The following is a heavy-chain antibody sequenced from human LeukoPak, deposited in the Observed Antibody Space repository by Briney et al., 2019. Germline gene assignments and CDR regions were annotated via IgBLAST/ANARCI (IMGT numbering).Heavy chain of an antibody. J-gene: IGHJ4*02. CDR3: ARAIYDFWSGYYFDY. Sequence: GGSLRLSCAASGFTFSDYYMSWIRQAPGKGLEWVSYISSSGSTIYYADSVKGRFTISRDNAKNSLYLQMNSLRAEDTAVYYCARAIYDFWSGYYFDYWGQGTLVTVSS. V-gene: IGHV3-11*04. CDR1: GFTFSDYY. D-gene: IGHD3-3*01. CDR2: ISSSGSTI.